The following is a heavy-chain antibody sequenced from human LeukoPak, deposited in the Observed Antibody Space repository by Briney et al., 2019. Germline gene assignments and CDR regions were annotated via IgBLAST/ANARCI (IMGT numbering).Heavy chain of an antibody. Sequence: GGSLRLSCAASGFTFNNYPMTWVRQAPGKGLEWVSYISGSSGTKYYADSVKGRFTISRDNAKNSLYLQMNSLRAEDTAVYYCARAPYTSGWYRGDNDYWGQGTLVTVSS. J-gene: IGHJ4*02. V-gene: IGHV3-48*01. CDR2: ISGSSGTK. CDR3: ARAPYTSGWYRGDNDY. CDR1: GFTFNNYP. D-gene: IGHD6-19*01.